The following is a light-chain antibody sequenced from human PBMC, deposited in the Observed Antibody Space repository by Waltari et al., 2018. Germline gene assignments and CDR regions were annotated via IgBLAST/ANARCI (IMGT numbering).Light chain of an antibody. CDR3: SSYAGSNKLI. J-gene: IGLJ2*01. CDR1: SSDIGASKY. Sequence: QSALTQPPSASGSPGQTVIISCTGTSSDIGASKYVSWYQQIPGRAPAPIIYEFDRRPPGVPCRFSGSKSGNTASLTVAGLQTEDEGDYYCSSYAGSNKLIFGGVTKLTVL. V-gene: IGLV2-8*01. CDR2: EFD.